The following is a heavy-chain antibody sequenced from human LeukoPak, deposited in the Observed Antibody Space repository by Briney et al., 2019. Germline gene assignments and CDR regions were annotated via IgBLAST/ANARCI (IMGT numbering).Heavy chain of an antibody. D-gene: IGHD3-22*01. J-gene: IGHJ4*02. CDR1: GGSFSGYY. Sequence: PSETLSLTCAVYGGSFSGYYWGWIRQPPGKGLEWIGEINHSGSTNYNPSLKSRVTISVDTSKNQFSLKLSSVTAADTAVYYCAATGDYDSSGYYGTIDYWGQGTLVTVSS. CDR3: AATGDYDSSGYYGTIDY. V-gene: IGHV4-34*01. CDR2: INHSGST.